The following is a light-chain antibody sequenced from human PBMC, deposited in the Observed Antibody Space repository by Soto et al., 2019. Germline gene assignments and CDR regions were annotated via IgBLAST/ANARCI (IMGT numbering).Light chain of an antibody. CDR1: SSNIGAGYN. CDR3: QSYDSRLSGWV. Sequence: QSALTQPPSVSGAPGQRVTISCTGSSSNIGAGYNVHWYQQLPGTAPKLLIYYNSNRPSGVPDRFSGSKSGTSASLAITGLQAEDEADYYCQSYDSRLSGWVFGGGTKLTVL. V-gene: IGLV1-40*01. CDR2: YNS. J-gene: IGLJ3*02.